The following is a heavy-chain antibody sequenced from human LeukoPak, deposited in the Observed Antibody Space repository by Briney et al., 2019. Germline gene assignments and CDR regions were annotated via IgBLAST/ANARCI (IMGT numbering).Heavy chain of an antibody. Sequence: GGSLRLSCAASGFTFSSYAMHWVRQAPGKGLEYVSAISSNGGSTYYANSVKGRFTISRDNSKNTLYLQMGSLRAEDMAVYYCARTHSSSPYYYYYMDVWGKGTTVTISS. V-gene: IGHV3-64*01. D-gene: IGHD6-13*01. CDR2: ISSNGGST. CDR3: ARTHSSSPYYYYYMDV. CDR1: GFTFSSYA. J-gene: IGHJ6*03.